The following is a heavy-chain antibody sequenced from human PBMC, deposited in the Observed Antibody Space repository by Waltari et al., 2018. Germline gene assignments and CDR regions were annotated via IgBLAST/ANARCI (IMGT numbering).Heavy chain of an antibody. Sequence: QLQLQESGPGLVKPSETLSLTCTVSGDSISNDNYHWAWVRQPPGKGMEWIGSIYYNGNSYYGPSLKSRVTISDAPSKNQFSLRLSYVTAADTAVYYCTTEYSSSSAYWGQGTLVTVSS. CDR1: GDSISNDNYH. CDR2: IYYNGNS. D-gene: IGHD6-6*01. V-gene: IGHV4-39*02. CDR3: TTEYSSSSAY. J-gene: IGHJ4*02.